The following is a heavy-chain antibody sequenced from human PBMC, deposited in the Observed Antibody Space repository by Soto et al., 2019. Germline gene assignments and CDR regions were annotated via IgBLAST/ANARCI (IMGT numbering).Heavy chain of an antibody. Sequence: SETLSLTCAVYSGSFSGYYWSWIRQPPGRGLEWIGEINHSGITNHNPSPKNRVTISVDTSKKQFSLKLRSVTAADTALYYCDASEGECGGEFLKMFDPGGPGTLVTVSS. CDR3: DASEGECGGEFLKMFDP. V-gene: IGHV4-34*01. CDR1: SGSFSGYY. CDR2: INHSGIT. D-gene: IGHD2-21*01. J-gene: IGHJ5*02.